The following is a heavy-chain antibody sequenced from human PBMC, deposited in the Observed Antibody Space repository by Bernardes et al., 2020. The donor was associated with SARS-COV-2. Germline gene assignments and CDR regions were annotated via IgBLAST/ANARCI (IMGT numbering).Heavy chain of an antibody. Sequence: GWSLRLSCAASGFTFNMYWMNWVRQAPGKGLEWVSRIKGDGSYTDYADSVKGRFTISRDNAENTLYLQMNSLRDEDTAFYYCARDLSFCADGVCSLWGRGTLVTVSS. D-gene: IGHD2-8*01. J-gene: IGHJ2*01. CDR1: GFTFNMYW. CDR2: IKGDGSYT. CDR3: ARDLSFCADGVCSL. V-gene: IGHV3-74*01.